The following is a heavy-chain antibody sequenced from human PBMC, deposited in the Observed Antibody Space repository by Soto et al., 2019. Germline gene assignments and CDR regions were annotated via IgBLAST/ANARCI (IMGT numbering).Heavy chain of an antibody. J-gene: IGHJ6*02. CDR2: IWYDGSNK. D-gene: IGHD3-16*01. Sequence: GGSLRLSCAASGFTFSSYGMHWVRQAPGKGLEWVAVIWYDGSNKYYADSVKGRFTISRDNSKNTLYLQMNSLRAEDTAVYYCARDLGDIHFYGMDVWGQGTTVTVSS. V-gene: IGHV3-33*01. CDR3: ARDLGDIHFYGMDV. CDR1: GFTFSSYG.